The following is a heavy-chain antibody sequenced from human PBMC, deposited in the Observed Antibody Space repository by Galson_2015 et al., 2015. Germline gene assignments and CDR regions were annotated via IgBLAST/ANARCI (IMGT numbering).Heavy chain of an antibody. D-gene: IGHD3-3*01. J-gene: IGHJ6*04. CDR2: ISNGGSTI. Sequence: SLRLSCAASGFTFRDYSMNWVRQAPGKGLEWISYISNGGSTIYYADSVKGRFTISRGNAKNSLYLQMNSLRDEDTAVYYCARDGPGVLRFLDVWGKGTTVTVSS. CDR1: GFTFRDYS. CDR3: ARDGPGVLRFLDV. V-gene: IGHV3-48*02.